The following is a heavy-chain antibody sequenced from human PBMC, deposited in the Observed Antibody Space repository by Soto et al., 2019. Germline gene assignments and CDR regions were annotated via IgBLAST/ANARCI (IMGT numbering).Heavy chain of an antibody. CDR2: INHSGST. Sequence: QVQLQQWGAGLLKPSETLSLTCAVYGGSFSGYYWSWIRQPPGKGLEWIGEINHSGSTNYNPSLTGRGTISVDTSKNQFSLKLSSVTAADTAVYYCARGRHILTGYYHPPTSRGGFRYWGQGTLVTVSS. CDR3: ARGRHILTGYYHPPTSRGGFRY. CDR1: GGSFSGYY. J-gene: IGHJ4*02. D-gene: IGHD3-9*01. V-gene: IGHV4-34*01.